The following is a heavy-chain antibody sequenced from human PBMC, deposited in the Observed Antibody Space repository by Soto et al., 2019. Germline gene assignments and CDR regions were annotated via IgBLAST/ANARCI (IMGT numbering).Heavy chain of an antibody. Sequence: QVQLVESGGGVVQPGRSLRLSCAASGFTFSNYAMHWVRQAPGEGLDWVAVISSDGSIKYYADSVKGRFTVSRDDSKTTLYLQMNSLRPEDTAVYYCVRDAWPVSPLFDYWGQGTLVTVSS. CDR1: GFTFSNYA. V-gene: IGHV3-30-3*01. CDR3: VRDAWPVSPLFDY. J-gene: IGHJ4*02. CDR2: ISSDGSIK.